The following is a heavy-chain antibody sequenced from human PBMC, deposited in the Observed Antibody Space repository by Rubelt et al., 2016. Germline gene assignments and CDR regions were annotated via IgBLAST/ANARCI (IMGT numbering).Heavy chain of an antibody. CDR2: IRRKPYGGTT. CDR3: SRGRSSSWYYFDC. Sequence: AMSWFRQAPGKELEWVGFIRRKPYGGTTEYAASVKGRFTISRDDSKSIAFLQMTSLKTEDTAVYYCSRGRSSSWYYFDCWGQGTLVTVSS. J-gene: IGHJ4*02. CDR1: A. D-gene: IGHD6-13*01. V-gene: IGHV3-49*03.